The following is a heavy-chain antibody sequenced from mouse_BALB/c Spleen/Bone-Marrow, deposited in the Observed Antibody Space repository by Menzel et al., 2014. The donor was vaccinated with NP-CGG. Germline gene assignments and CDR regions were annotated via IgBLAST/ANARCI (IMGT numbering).Heavy chain of an antibody. CDR3: ARLSYYGRFAY. D-gene: IGHD1-1*01. V-gene: IGHV4-1*02. CDR1: GFDFSRYW. CDR2: VNPDSSTI. Sequence: EVQVVESGGGLVQPGGSLKLSCAASGFDFSRYWMSWVRQAPGKGPEWIGEVNPDSSTINYTPSRKDKFIISRDNAKNTLYLQMSKVRSEDTALYYCARLSYYGRFAYWGQGTLVTVSP. J-gene: IGHJ3*01.